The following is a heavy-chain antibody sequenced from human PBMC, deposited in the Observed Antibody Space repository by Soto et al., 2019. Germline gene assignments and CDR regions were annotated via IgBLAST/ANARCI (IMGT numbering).Heavy chain of an antibody. Sequence: PSVTLSLTCTVSGGSIISYYWSWIQQPPGQGLEWIGYIYYSGSTNYNPSLKSRVTISVDTSKTQFSLKLSSVTAADTAVYYCARAGYYYDSSGYEFDYWGQGTLVTVSS. V-gene: IGHV4-59*01. CDR1: GGSIISYY. CDR2: IYYSGST. D-gene: IGHD3-22*01. CDR3: ARAGYYYDSSGYEFDY. J-gene: IGHJ4*02.